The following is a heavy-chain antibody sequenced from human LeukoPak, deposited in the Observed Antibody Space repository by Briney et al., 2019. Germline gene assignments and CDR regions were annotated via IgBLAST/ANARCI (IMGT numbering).Heavy chain of an antibody. V-gene: IGHV3-7*01. CDR1: GFTFSSYW. CDR3: ARDTPSSSWRYYFDY. J-gene: IGHJ4*02. Sequence: PGGSLRLTCAASGFTFSSYWMSWVRQAPGKGLEWVANIKQDGSEKYYVDSVKGRFTISRDNAKNSLYLQMNRLRAEDTAVYYCARDTPSSSWRYYFDYWGQGTLVTVSS. CDR2: IKQDGSEK. D-gene: IGHD6-13*01.